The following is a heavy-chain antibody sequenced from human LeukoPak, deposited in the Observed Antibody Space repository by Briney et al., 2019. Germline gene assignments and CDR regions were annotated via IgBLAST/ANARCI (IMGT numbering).Heavy chain of an antibody. V-gene: IGHV3-7*01. CDR1: GFTFSSYE. CDR3: ARVGPSIVVVPAVSVYYYYYMDV. CDR2: IKQDGSEK. D-gene: IGHD2-2*01. Sequence: GGSLRLSCAASGFTFSSYEMNWVRQAPGKGLEWVANIKQDGSEKYYVDSVKGRFTISRDNAKNSLYLQMNSLRAEDTAVYYCARVGPSIVVVPAVSVYYYYYMDVWGKGTTVTISS. J-gene: IGHJ6*03.